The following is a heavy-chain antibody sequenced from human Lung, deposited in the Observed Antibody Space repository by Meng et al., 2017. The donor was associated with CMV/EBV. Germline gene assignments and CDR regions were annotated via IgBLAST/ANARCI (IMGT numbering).Heavy chain of an antibody. D-gene: IGHD3-10*01. Sequence: GGSLRLSCAASGFTFSSHWMCWVRQAPGKGLEWVANIKADGSEKYYVDSVKCRFTVSRDNAKNSLYLQMNSLRAEDTAVYYCACNSGDCWGQGTLVTVSS. CDR2: IKADGSEK. V-gene: IGHV3-7*01. CDR1: GFTFSSHW. CDR3: ACNSGDC. J-gene: IGHJ4*02.